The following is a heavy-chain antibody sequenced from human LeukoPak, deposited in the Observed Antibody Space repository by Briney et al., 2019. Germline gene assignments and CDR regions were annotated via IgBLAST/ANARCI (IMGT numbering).Heavy chain of an antibody. CDR1: GFTFSSYG. Sequence: PGGSLRLSCAASGFTFSSYGMHWVRQAPGKGLEWVAFIRYDGSNKYYADSVKGRFTISRDNSKNTLYLQMNSLRAEDTAVYYCASDPLAAAGRYFEYWGQGTLVTVSS. V-gene: IGHV3-30*02. CDR3: ASDPLAAAGRYFEY. D-gene: IGHD6-13*01. J-gene: IGHJ4*02. CDR2: IRYDGSNK.